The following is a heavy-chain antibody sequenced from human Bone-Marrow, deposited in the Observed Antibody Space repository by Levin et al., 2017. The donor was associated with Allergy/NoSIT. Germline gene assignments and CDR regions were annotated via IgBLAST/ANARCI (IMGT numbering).Heavy chain of an antibody. CDR2: IDPNRGDT. Sequence: ASVKVSCKASGYNFIDYYLHWLRQAPGQGLEWIGWIDPNRGDTTYAEKFQDRVTLTTDTSGSTAHMELTRLRSDDTAVYFCARVEEQWLAFDHWGQGTLVTVSS. CDR3: ARVEEQWLAFDH. J-gene: IGHJ4*02. D-gene: IGHD6-19*01. CDR1: GYNFIDYY. V-gene: IGHV1-2*02.